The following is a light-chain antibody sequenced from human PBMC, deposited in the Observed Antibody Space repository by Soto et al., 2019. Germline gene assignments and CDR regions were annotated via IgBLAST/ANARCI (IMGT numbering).Light chain of an antibody. Sequence: DIQMTQSPSTLSASVGDRVTITCRASQSISSRLAWYQQKPGTEPKLLIYDASSLESGVPSRFSGSGAGTEFTLTISSLQPDDFATYYCQQYNSYSPWTFGQGTKVEIK. CDR2: DAS. V-gene: IGKV1-5*01. CDR1: QSISSR. CDR3: QQYNSYSPWT. J-gene: IGKJ1*01.